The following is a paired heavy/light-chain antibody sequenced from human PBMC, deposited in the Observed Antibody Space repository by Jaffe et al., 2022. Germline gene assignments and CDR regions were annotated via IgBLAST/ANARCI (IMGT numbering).Heavy chain of an antibody. J-gene: IGHJ4*02. D-gene: IGHD3-16*01. CDR1: GFTFSSYA. CDR3: ARRAVPYTYNFDS. CDR2: INHLANT. Sequence: EVQLLESGGGLVQPGGSLRLSCAASGFTFSSYAMSWVRQAPGKGLEWVSTINHLANTYYADSVKGRITISRDNSKNTLYLQMNSLRAEDTAVYFCARRAVPYTYNFDSWGQGTLVTVSS. V-gene: IGHV3-23*01.
Light chain of an antibody. CDR1: SGSVSTSSY. J-gene: IGLJ1*01. CDR2: NTN. Sequence: QTVVTQEPSFSVSPGGTVTVTCGLSSGSVSTSSYPSWYQQTPGQPPRTLIYNTNTRSSGVPDRFSGSILGNKAALTITGAQADDESDYYCALYLGSGISVFGTGTKVTVL. V-gene: IGLV8-61*01. CDR3: ALYLGSGISV.